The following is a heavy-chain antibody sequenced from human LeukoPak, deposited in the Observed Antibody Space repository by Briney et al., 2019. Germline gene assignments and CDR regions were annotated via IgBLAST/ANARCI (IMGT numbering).Heavy chain of an antibody. CDR1: GGSISSYY. Sequence: SETLSLTCTVSGGSISSYYWSWIRQPPGKGLEWIGYIYYSGGTNYNPSLKSRVTISVDTSKNQFSLRLTSMTAADTAVYYCARGPTTVTRAFDYWGQGTLVTVSS. V-gene: IGHV4-59*12. D-gene: IGHD4-17*01. J-gene: IGHJ4*02. CDR3: ARGPTTVTRAFDY. CDR2: IYYSGGT.